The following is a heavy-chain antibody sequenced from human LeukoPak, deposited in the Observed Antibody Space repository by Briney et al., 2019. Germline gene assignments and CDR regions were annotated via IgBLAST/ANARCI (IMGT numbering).Heavy chain of an antibody. D-gene: IGHD3-16*01. CDR2: ISSDGRST. J-gene: IGHJ3*02. V-gene: IGHV3-74*01. CDR1: GFTFSDNW. Sequence: PGGSLRLSCAASGFTFSDNWMHWVRQAPGKGLVWVSVISSDGRSTIYADSVKGRFTISRDNAKNTLYLQMDSLRAEDTAVYYCARLLGMIMFGEADAFEIWGQGTRVTVSS. CDR3: ARLLGMIMFGEADAFEI.